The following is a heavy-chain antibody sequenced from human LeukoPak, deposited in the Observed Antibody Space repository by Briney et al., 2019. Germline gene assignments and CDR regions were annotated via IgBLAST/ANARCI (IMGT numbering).Heavy chain of an antibody. D-gene: IGHD2-2*01. CDR2: ITSSSTYI. Sequence: GGSLRLSCAASGFIVSSNYMSWVRQAPGKGLEWVSSITSSSTYIYYADSVKGRFAISRDNAKNSLYLQMNSLRAEDTAVYYCARDSSIQSLDPWGQGTLVTVS. J-gene: IGHJ5*02. V-gene: IGHV3-21*01. CDR1: GFIVSSNY. CDR3: ARDSSIQSLDP.